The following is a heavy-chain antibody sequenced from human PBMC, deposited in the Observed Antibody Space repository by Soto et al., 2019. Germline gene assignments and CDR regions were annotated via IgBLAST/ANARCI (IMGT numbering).Heavy chain of an antibody. J-gene: IGHJ5*02. CDR3: VRDGTKNLRDRFEP. Sequence: QVVLQESGPGVVKPSDTLSLTCNVSGASLSRYYWSWIRQPLGKGLEWIGRIYATGDTDYNPSLKSRISMSVDMSKKQFSLTLRSVTAADTAIYYCVRDGTKNLRDRFEPWGRGILVTVSS. D-gene: IGHD1-26*01. CDR1: GASLSRYY. CDR2: IYATGDT. V-gene: IGHV4-4*07.